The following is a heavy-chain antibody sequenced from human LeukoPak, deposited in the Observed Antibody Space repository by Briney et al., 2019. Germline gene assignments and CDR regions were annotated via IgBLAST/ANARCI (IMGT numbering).Heavy chain of an antibody. CDR1: GYTLTGYY. CDR3: ASSSFGSGSYLLDY. J-gene: IGHJ4*02. D-gene: IGHD3-10*01. V-gene: IGHV1-2*02. CDR2: INPNNGAT. Sequence: ASVKVSCKASGYTLTGYYTHRVRQAPGQGLEWMGWINPNNGATNYAQQFQGRVTMTRDTSISTAYMDLSRLRPDDTAFYYCASSSFGSGSYLLDYWGQGTLVTVSS.